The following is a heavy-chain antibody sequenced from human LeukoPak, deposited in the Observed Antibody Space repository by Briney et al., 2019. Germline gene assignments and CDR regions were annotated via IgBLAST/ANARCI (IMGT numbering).Heavy chain of an antibody. CDR2: IYAGDSDT. CDR1: GYIFSDYW. V-gene: IGHV5-51*01. D-gene: IGHD2-15*01. CDR3: ARHSGGNVDY. Sequence: GESLKISCRGSGYIFSDYWIGWVRQMPGRGLEWMGIIYAGDSDTRYSPSFQGQVAISAEKSISTAYLQWSSLKASDTAMYYCARHSGGNVDYWGQGTLVTVSS. J-gene: IGHJ4*02.